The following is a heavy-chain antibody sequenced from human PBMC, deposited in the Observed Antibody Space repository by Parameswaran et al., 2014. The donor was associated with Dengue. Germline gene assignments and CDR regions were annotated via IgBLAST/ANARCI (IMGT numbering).Heavy chain of an antibody. V-gene: IGHV3-7*02. Sequence: RWIRQPRKGWSGGQHKQDGSEKYYVDSVKDRFTISRDNSENTLYLQMNSLRAEDTAVYYCGTVPPESTMTNYLDYWGQGTLVTVSS. CDR3: GTVPPESTMTNYLDY. CDR2: KQDGSEK. J-gene: IGHJ4*02. D-gene: IGHD5-24*01.